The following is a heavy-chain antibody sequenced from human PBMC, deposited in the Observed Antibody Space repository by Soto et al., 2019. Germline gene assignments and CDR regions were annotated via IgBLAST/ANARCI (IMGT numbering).Heavy chain of an antibody. CDR1: GFTFSDHY. CDR3: TRHDSNYDFWSGSPPRYGMDV. V-gene: IGHV3-72*01. CDR2: IKNKANSYTT. J-gene: IGHJ6*02. Sequence: GGSLRLSCAASGFTFSDHYMDWVRQAPGKGLEWVGRIKNKANSYTTEYAASVKGRFTISRDDSKNSAYLQMNSLKTEDTAVYYCTRHDSNYDFWSGSPPRYGMDVWGQGTTVTVSS. D-gene: IGHD3-3*01.